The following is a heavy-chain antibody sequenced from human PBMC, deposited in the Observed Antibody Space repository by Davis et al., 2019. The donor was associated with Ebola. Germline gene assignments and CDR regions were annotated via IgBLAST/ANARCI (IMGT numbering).Heavy chain of an antibody. CDR3: AKDMGSSSWFGAFDI. J-gene: IGHJ3*02. CDR2: ISGGGGST. V-gene: IGHV3-43*02. CDR1: GFTFDDYA. D-gene: IGHD6-13*01. Sequence: PGGSLRLSCAASGFTFDDYAMHWVRQAPGKGLEWVSLISGGGGSTYYADSVKGRFTISRDNSKNSLYLQMNSLRTEDTALYYCAKDMGSSSWFGAFDIWGQGTMVTVSS.